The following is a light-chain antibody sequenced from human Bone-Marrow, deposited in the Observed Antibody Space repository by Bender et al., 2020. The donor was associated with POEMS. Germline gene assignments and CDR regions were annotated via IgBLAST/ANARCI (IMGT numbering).Light chain of an antibody. CDR2: RDT. Sequence: SYEVTQPLSVSVALGQTATVSCGGTNIEGKSVHWYQQRPGQAPVLVIYRDTNRPSGIPERFSGSNSGNAATLTITGVQAGDEAAYYCQVWATSTVTFGGGTKLTVL. CDR1: NIEGKS. V-gene: IGLV3-9*01. CDR3: QVWATSTVT. J-gene: IGLJ2*01.